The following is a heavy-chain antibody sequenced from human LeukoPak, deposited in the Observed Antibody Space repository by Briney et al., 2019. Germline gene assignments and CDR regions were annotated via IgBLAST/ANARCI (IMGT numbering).Heavy chain of an antibody. J-gene: IGHJ4*02. CDR2: ISYDGSNK. D-gene: IGHD3-3*01. V-gene: IGHV3-30*04. CDR1: GFTFSTYA. Sequence: GGSLRLSCAASGFTFSTYAMHWVRQAPGKGLEWVAVISYDGSNKYYADSVKGRFTISRDNSKNTLYLQMNSLRAEDTAVYYCASEIIFGSFDYWGQGTLVTVSS. CDR3: ASEIIFGSFDY.